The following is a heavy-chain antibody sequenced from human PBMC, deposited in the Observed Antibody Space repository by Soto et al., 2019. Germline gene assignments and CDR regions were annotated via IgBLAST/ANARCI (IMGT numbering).Heavy chain of an antibody. Sequence: SVKVSCKASGGTFNNYALSWVRQAPGQGLEWMGGTIPIFNSANYAQKFQGRVTITADDSTSTAYMELRSLRPDDTAVYYCAREVTVASYSFDFWGQGTLVTVSS. V-gene: IGHV1-69*13. D-gene: IGHD5-12*01. CDR2: TIPIFNSA. CDR1: GGTFNNYA. J-gene: IGHJ4*02. CDR3: AREVTVASYSFDF.